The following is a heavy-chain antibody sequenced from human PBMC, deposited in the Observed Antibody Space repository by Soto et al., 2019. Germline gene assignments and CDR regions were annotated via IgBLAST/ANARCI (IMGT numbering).Heavy chain of an antibody. CDR1: GFTFSSYT. J-gene: IGHJ3*02. CDR2: ISSSGTYT. CDR3: ARKKGDTFDI. V-gene: IGHV3-21*01. Sequence: EVQLVESGGGLVKPGGSLRLSCAASGFTFSSYTMNWVRQAPGKGLEWVSFISSSGTYTYYADSLKGRFTISRDNAKDALYLQMNSLRAEDTAVNYCARKKGDTFDIWGQGTMVTVSS.